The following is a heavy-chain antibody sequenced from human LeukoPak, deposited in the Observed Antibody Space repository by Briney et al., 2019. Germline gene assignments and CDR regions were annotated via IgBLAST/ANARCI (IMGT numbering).Heavy chain of an antibody. J-gene: IGHJ6*02. D-gene: IGHD1-20*01. V-gene: IGHV3-23*01. CDR2: ISGSGGST. Sequence: PGGSLRLSCAASGFTFSSYAMSRVRQAPGKGLEWVSAISGSGGSTYYADSVKGRFTISRDNSKNTLYLQMNSLRAEDTAVYYCARGYNWKRGLWYYYGMDVWGQGTTVTVSS. CDR3: ARGYNWKRGLWYYYGMDV. CDR1: GFTFSSYA.